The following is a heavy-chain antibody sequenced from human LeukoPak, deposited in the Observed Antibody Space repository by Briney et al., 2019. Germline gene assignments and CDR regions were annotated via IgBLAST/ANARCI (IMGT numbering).Heavy chain of an antibody. V-gene: IGHV3-30*04. D-gene: IGHD2-2*01. Sequence: GGSLRLSCATSHFTFSSHAMHWVRQAPGKGLEWVAVISYDGNNKYYADSVKGRFTISRDNSKNTLYLQMNSLRAEDTAVYYCARDLVVPAAILGWYYYYGMDVWGQGTTVTVYS. J-gene: IGHJ6*02. CDR3: ARDLVVPAAILGWYYYYGMDV. CDR1: HFTFSSHA. CDR2: ISYDGNNK.